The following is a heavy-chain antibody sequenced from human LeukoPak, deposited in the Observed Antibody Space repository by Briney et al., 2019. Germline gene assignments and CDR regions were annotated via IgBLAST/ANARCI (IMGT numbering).Heavy chain of an antibody. D-gene: IGHD3-22*01. Sequence: GESLKISCKGLGYDFSTYWNAWVRQRPGKGLEWMGIIYPGGSETRYDPSFQGQVTISADKSISTAYLQWSSLKASDTALYYCARHYYDSSGYSYFDYWGQGTLVTVSS. CDR1: GYDFSTYW. CDR3: ARHYYDSSGYSYFDY. J-gene: IGHJ4*02. V-gene: IGHV5-51*01. CDR2: IYPGGSET.